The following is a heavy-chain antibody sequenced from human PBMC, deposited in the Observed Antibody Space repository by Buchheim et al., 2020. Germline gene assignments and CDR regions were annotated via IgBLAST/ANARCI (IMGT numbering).Heavy chain of an antibody. Sequence: QVQLQESGPGLVKPSQTLSLTCTVSGGSISSGGYYWSWIRQHPGKGLEWIGYIYYSGSTHYNPSLKRRVTISVDTSKNQVSLKLSSVTAADTAVYYCAREGVGTPPAGRVNYYFDYWGQGTL. V-gene: IGHV4-31*03. CDR1: GGSISSGGYY. CDR3: AREGVGTPPAGRVNYYFDY. CDR2: IYYSGST. J-gene: IGHJ4*02. D-gene: IGHD1-1*01.